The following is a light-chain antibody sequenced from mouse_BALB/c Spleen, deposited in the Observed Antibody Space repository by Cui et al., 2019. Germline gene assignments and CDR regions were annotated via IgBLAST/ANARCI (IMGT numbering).Light chain of an antibody. CDR1: SSVSY. V-gene: IGKV4-57*01. CDR3: QQRSSYPYT. Sequence: QIVLTQSPAIMPVSSGEKATITCSASSSVSYMHWFQQKPGTSPKLWIYSTSNLASGVPARFSGSGSGTSYSLTISRMEAEDAATYYCQQRSSYPYTFGGGTKLEIK. J-gene: IGKJ2*01. CDR2: STS.